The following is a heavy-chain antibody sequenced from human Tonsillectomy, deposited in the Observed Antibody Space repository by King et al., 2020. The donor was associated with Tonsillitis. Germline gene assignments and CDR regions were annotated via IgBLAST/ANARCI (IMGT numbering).Heavy chain of an antibody. CDR3: VKYTGTAMT. J-gene: IGHJ5*02. D-gene: IGHD2-21*02. CDR1: GFTFSNYA. Sequence: VQLVESGGGLVQPGGSLRLSCSASGFTFSNYAFHWVRQAPGEGLESVSAISTNGGSTYYADYVKGRITISRDNSKNTLYLQMSSLRPEDTALYYCVKYTGTAMTWGQGSLVTVSS. CDR2: ISTNGGST. V-gene: IGHV3-64D*06.